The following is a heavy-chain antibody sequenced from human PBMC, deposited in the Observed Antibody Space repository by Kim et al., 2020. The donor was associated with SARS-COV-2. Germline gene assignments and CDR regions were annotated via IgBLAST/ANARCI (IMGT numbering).Heavy chain of an antibody. CDR2: ISYDGGTK. Sequence: GGSLRLSCAVSGFTFSTFAMHWIRQAPGKGLEWMAVISYDGGTKYYADSVEGQFTISRDNSKNTLFLQMNSLRPEDTAVYHCARSERGRESYDFHYFDFWGQGTLVTVSS. J-gene: IGHJ4*02. CDR1: GFTFSTFA. V-gene: IGHV3-30*04. CDR3: ARSERGRESYDFHYFDF. D-gene: IGHD2-21*01.